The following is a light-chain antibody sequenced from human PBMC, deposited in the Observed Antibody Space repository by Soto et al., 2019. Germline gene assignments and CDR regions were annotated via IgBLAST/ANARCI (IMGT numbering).Light chain of an antibody. CDR3: SSYAGRNIWV. V-gene: IGLV2-8*01. Sequence: QSALTQPPSASGSPGQSVTISCTGTSSDVGGYNYVSWYHQHPGKAPKLMIYEVSKRPSGVPDRFSGSKSGNTASLTVAWLQAEDEADYYCSSYAGRNIWVFGGGTKLTVL. J-gene: IGLJ3*02. CDR2: EVS. CDR1: SSDVGGYNY.